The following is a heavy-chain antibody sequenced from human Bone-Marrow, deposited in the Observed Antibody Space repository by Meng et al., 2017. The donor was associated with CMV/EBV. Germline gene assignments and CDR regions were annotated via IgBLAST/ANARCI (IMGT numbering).Heavy chain of an antibody. D-gene: IGHD2-2*01. CDR2: SNAGNGNT. CDR3: ATSPSQYCSSTSCYAFDI. J-gene: IGHJ3*02. V-gene: IGHV1-3*02. CDR1: GYTFTSYA. Sequence: ASVKVSCKASGYTFTSYAMHWVRQAPGQRLEWMGWSNAGNGNTKYSQEFQGRVTITRDTSASTAYMELSSLRSEDTAVYYCATSPSQYCSSTSCYAFDIWGQGTMVTVSS.